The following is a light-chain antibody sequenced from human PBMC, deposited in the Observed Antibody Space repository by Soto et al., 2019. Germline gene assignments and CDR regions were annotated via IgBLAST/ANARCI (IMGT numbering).Light chain of an antibody. V-gene: IGLV2-14*01. Sequence: QSVLTQPASVSGSPGQSITISCTGTSSDIGGYNYVSWYQQHPGKGPKLMIYEVTNRPSGVSNRFSGSKSGNTASLTISGLQAEDEADYYCSSYTSSNTVVFGGGTKLTVL. CDR3: SSYTSSNTVV. CDR1: SSDIGGYNY. CDR2: EVT. J-gene: IGLJ2*01.